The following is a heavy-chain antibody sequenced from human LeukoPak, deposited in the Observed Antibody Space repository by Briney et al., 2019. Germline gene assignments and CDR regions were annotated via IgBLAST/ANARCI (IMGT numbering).Heavy chain of an antibody. Sequence: PSETLSLACTVSGGSISSYYWSWIRQPPGKGLEWIGYIYYSGSTKYNPSLKSRVSISVDTSKNQFSLKLSSVTAADTAVYYCARGAGAGYNLQPFDYWGQGTLVTVSS. D-gene: IGHD5-24*01. V-gene: IGHV4-59*08. CDR2: IYYSGST. CDR3: ARGAGAGYNLQPFDY. CDR1: GGSISSYY. J-gene: IGHJ4*02.